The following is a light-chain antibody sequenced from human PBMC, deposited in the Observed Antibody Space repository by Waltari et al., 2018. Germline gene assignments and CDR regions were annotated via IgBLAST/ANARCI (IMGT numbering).Light chain of an antibody. J-gene: IGKJ5*01. CDR3: QQYNRWPPIT. V-gene: IGKV3-15*01. CDR1: QSIATN. Sequence: EVVITQSPATLPVSPGGRATLSCRASQSIATNLPGYQQRRGQAPRLLIFDASTRATSISGRFSGSGSGTEFTLTISSLQSEDSAVYYCQQYNRWPPITFGQGTRLEIK. CDR2: DAS.